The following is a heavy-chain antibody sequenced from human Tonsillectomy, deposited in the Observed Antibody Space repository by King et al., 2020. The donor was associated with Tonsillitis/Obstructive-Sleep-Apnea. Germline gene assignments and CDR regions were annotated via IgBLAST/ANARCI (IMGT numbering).Heavy chain of an antibody. Sequence: VQLVESGGGLVQPGGSLRLSCAASGFTFSSYTMSWVRQAPGKGLEWVSGITGSGGSTYYADSVKGRFTISRDNSNNTLYLQMNSLRVEDTALYYCAKLYDDFWSGYPPSYYYYYMDVWGKGTTVTVSS. D-gene: IGHD3-3*01. J-gene: IGHJ6*03. V-gene: IGHV3-23*04. CDR3: AKLYDDFWSGYPPSYYYYYMDV. CDR2: ITGSGGST. CDR1: GFTFSSYT.